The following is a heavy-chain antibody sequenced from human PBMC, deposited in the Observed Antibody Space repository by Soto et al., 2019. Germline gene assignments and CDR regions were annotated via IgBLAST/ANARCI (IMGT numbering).Heavy chain of an antibody. V-gene: IGHV1-69*12. CDR1: GGTFSSYA. CDR2: IIPIFGTA. Sequence: QVQLVQSGAEVKKPGSSVKVSCKASGGTFSSYAISWVRQAPGQGLEWMGGIIPIFGTANYAQKFQGSVTITADESTSTAYMEMSSLRYEDTAVYYCARDTSCISTSCQSGWFDPWGQGTLVTVSS. D-gene: IGHD2-2*01. J-gene: IGHJ5*02. CDR3: ARDTSCISTSCQSGWFDP.